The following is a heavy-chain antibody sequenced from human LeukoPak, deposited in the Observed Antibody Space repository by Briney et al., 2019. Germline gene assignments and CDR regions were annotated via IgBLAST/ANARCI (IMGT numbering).Heavy chain of an antibody. CDR3: ARFAVVAAPDDY. CDR1: GFIFSGSA. CDR2: IRIKANSYAT. J-gene: IGHJ4*02. V-gene: IGHV3-73*01. D-gene: IGHD2-21*02. Sequence: VGSLKLSCAASGFIFSGSAIHWVRQASGKGREWVGRIRIKANSYATAYAASVKGRFTISRDDSQNTAYLQMNSLKTEDAAIYYCARFAVVAAPDDYWGQGTLVTVSS.